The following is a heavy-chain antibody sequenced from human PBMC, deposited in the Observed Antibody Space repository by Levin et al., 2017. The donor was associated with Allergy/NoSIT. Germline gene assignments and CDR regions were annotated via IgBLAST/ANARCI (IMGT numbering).Heavy chain of an antibody. CDR3: ARLVYYYGSGSYN. V-gene: IGHV4-39*01. D-gene: IGHD3-10*01. Sequence: SQTLSLTCTVSGGSISSSSYYWGWIRQPPGKGLEWIGSIYYSGSTYYNPSLKSRVTISVDTSKNQFSLKLSSVTAADTAVYYCARLVYYYGSGSYNWGQGTLVTVSS. CDR1: GGSISSSSYY. J-gene: IGHJ4*02. CDR2: IYYSGST.